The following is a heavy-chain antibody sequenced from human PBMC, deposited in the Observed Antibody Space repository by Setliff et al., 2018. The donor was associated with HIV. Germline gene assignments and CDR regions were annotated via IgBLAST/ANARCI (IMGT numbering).Heavy chain of an antibody. V-gene: IGHV3-30*02. CDR1: GFIFSSHG. CDR2: IRYDESDK. D-gene: IGHD6-13*01. J-gene: IGHJ4*02. CDR3: AKNLYSSRWSPLDY. Sequence: QTGGSLRLSCAASGFIFSSHGMHWVRQAPGKGLEWVAFIRYDESDKQYADSVKGRFTISRDNSKNTLYLQMNSLRTEDTAVYYCAKNLYSSRWSPLDYWGQGTLVTVSS.